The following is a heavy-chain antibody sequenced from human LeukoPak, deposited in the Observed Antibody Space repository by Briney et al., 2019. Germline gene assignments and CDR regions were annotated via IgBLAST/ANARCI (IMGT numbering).Heavy chain of an antibody. V-gene: IGHV3-73*01. CDR3: RFSFCNDGVCSRGFFDY. Sequence: GGSLRLSCAASGFTFSDSTIHWVRQASGKGLEWVGRIRNKANTYATAYAASLKGRFTISRDDSKNTAYLQMHSLKTEDTAVYYCRFSFCNDGVCSRGFFDYWGQGALVTVSS. D-gene: IGHD2-8*01. J-gene: IGHJ4*02. CDR2: IRNKANTYAT. CDR1: GFTFSDST.